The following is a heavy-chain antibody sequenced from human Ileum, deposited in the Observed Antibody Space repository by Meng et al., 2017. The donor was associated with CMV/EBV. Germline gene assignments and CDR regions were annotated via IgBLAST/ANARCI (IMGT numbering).Heavy chain of an antibody. CDR2: IFDSRTA. J-gene: IGHJ4*02. V-gene: IGHV4-39*07. CDR1: GGSVKRNSHY. CDR3: VRDHGSSSWFFY. D-gene: IGHD6-13*01. Sequence: QLQHPGPRLVKPLATVSLPCPASGGSVKRNSHYGSWIRQPPGKSLDWIGTIFDSRTAFYNPSLQSRVSVSIDMSRNQLSLSLSSVTAADTAVYYCVRDHGSSSWFFYWGQGTLVTVSS.